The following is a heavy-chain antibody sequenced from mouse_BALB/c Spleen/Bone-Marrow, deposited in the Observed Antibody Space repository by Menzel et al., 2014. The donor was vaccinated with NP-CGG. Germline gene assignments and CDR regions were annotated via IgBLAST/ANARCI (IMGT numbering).Heavy chain of an antibody. D-gene: IGHD4-1*02. CDR1: GFSLTSYG. Sequence: VNVVESGPGLVAPSQSLSITCTVSGFSLTSYGIHWVRQPPGKGLEWLGVTWAGGSTNYNSALMSRLSISKDNSKSQVFLKMNSLQTDDTAVYYCARDQLGRRYYFDYWGQGTTLTVSS. CDR2: TWAGGST. J-gene: IGHJ2*01. V-gene: IGHV2-9*02. CDR3: ARDQLGRRYYFDY.